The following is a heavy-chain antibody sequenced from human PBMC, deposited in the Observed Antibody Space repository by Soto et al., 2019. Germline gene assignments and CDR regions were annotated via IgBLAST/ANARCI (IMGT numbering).Heavy chain of an antibody. J-gene: IGHJ4*02. D-gene: IGHD3-22*01. CDR2: IRSKAYGGTT. Sequence: PGGSLRLSCAGSGFNFSDHYLSRTRQAPGKGLEWVGFIRSKAYGGTTEYAASVKGRFTISRDDSKGIAYLQMNSLKTEDTAVYYCTRDDPITMIVVGRYDYWGQGTLVTVSS. V-gene: IGHV3-49*03. CDR1: GFNFSDHY. CDR3: TRDDPITMIVVGRYDY.